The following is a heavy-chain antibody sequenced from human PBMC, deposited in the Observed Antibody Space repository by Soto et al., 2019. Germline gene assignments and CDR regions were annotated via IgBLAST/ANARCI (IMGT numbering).Heavy chain of an antibody. CDR2: ISGSGLTI. Sequence: LRLSCAASGFIFRDYEINWVRQAPGKGLEWVSYISGSGLTIYYADSVKGRFTISRDNAKNSLYPQMNSLGVEDTAVYYCARGPYRNTYNWFDSWGQGTLVTVSS. D-gene: IGHD5-12*01. J-gene: IGHJ5*02. CDR3: ARGPYRNTYNWFDS. V-gene: IGHV3-48*03. CDR1: GFIFRDYE.